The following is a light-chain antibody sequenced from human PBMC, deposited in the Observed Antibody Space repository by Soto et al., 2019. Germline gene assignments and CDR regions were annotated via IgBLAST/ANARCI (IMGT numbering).Light chain of an antibody. Sequence: EIVLAQSPGTLSLSPGESATLSCRASQTVSSSSLAWYQQKPGQAPRLLIYDASRRASGIPDRFSAGGSGTDFNFTISRLEPEDFAVYYCQQYGSSPVTFGQGTKVEIK. CDR1: QTVSSSS. CDR3: QQYGSSPVT. J-gene: IGKJ2*01. V-gene: IGKV3-20*01. CDR2: DAS.